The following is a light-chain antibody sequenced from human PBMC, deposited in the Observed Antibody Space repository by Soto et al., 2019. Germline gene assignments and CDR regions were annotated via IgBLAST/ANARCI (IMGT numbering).Light chain of an antibody. Sequence: QSVLTQPPSVSGAPGQRVTISCTGSSSNIGAGYDVHWYQQLPGRAPKLLIYGNTNRPSGVPDRCSGSKSGTSASLAITGLQAEDESDYSCLSFDSSLSVVFGGGTKLTVL. CDR1: SSNIGAGYD. CDR3: LSFDSSLSVV. CDR2: GNT. V-gene: IGLV1-40*01. J-gene: IGLJ2*01.